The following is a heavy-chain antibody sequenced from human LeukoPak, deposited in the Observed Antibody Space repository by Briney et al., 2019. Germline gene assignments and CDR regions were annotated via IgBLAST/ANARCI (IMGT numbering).Heavy chain of an antibody. CDR1: GFTFSSYS. V-gene: IGHV3-21*01. CDR2: ISSSSSYI. CDR3: AREAIEYYYMDV. D-gene: IGHD2-2*02. Sequence: PGGSLRLSCAASGFTFSSYSMNWVRQAPGKGREWVSSISSSSSYIYYADSVNGRFTISRDNAKNSLYLQMNSLRAEDTAVYYCAREAIEYYYMDVWGKGTTVTVSS. J-gene: IGHJ6*03.